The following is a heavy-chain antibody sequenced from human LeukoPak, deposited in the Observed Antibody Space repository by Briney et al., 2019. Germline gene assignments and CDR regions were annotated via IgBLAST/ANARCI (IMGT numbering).Heavy chain of an antibody. D-gene: IGHD1-26*01. V-gene: IGHV4-4*07. Sequence: SETLSHTCTVSGGSISSYYWSWIRQPAGKGLEWIGRIYTSGSTNYNPSLKSRVTMSVDTSKNQFSLKLSSVTAADTAVYYCARGLFLSVGATHFDYWGQGTLVTVSS. CDR1: GGSISSYY. CDR2: IYTSGST. CDR3: ARGLFLSVGATHFDY. J-gene: IGHJ4*02.